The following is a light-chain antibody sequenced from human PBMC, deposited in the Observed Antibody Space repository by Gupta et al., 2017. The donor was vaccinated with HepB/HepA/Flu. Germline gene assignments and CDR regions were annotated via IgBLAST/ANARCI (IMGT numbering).Light chain of an antibody. CDR1: QSVRSN. CDR2: DAS. V-gene: IGKV3-20*01. J-gene: IGKJ1*01. Sequence: EVVLTQPQDTMSLSPGERATLSCRASQSVRSNLAWYQQKPGQAPSVLIYDASSRATGIPDRFSGSGSGTDFTLTITRLEAEDFAVYYCQQYGSSPRTFGQGTKVEIK. CDR3: QQYGSSPRT.